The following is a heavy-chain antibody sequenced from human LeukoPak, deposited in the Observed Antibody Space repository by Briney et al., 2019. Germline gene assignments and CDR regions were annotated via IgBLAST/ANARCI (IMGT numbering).Heavy chain of an antibody. J-gene: IGHJ4*02. Sequence: SETLSLTCTVSGGSISSSSYYWGWIRQPPGKGLEWIGSIYYSGSTYYNPSLKSRVTISVDTSKNQFSLKLSSVTAADTAVYYCARDQRVVLWFGESSPNYFDYWGQGTLVTVSS. CDR3: ARDQRVVLWFGESSPNYFDY. CDR1: GGSISSSSYY. CDR2: IYYSGST. D-gene: IGHD3-10*01. V-gene: IGHV4-39*07.